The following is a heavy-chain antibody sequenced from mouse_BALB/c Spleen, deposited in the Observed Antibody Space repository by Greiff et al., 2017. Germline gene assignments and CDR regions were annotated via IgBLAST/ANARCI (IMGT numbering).Heavy chain of an antibody. CDR3: ARHEYFDV. V-gene: IGHV5-9-3*01. J-gene: IGHJ1*01. CDR2: ISSGGSYT. Sequence: EVHLVESGGGLVKPGGSLKLSCAASGFTFSSYAMSWVRQTPEKRLEWVATISSGGSYTYYPDSVKGRFTISRDNAKNTLYLQMSSLRSEDTAMYYCARHEYFDVWGAGTTVTVSS. CDR1: GFTFSSYA.